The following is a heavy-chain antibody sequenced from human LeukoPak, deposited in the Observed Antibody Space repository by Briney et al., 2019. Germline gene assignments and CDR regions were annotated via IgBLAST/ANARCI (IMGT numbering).Heavy chain of an antibody. J-gene: IGHJ4*02. Sequence: GGSLRLSCAASVFTFSSYSMNWVRQAPGKGLEWVSSISSSSSYIYYADSVKGRFTISRDNAKNSLYLQMNSLRAEDTAVYYCARNNYYDSSGYPYWGQGTLVTVSS. CDR3: ARNNYYDSSGYPY. CDR2: ISSSSSYI. V-gene: IGHV3-21*01. CDR1: VFTFSSYS. D-gene: IGHD3-22*01.